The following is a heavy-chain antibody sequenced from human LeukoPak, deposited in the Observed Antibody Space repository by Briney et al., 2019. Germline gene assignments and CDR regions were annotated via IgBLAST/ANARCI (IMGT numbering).Heavy chain of an antibody. CDR1: GFTFSVYG. D-gene: IGHD6-6*01. Sequence: PGGSLRLSCAASGFTFSVYGMSWVRQAPGKGLEWVSAISGDGTYYADSVKGRFTISRDNSKDTLYLQMSSLRAADTAVYYCARDKGTSYLSSFDYWGQGTLVTVSS. CDR3: ARDKGTSYLSSFDY. CDR2: ISGDGT. J-gene: IGHJ4*02. V-gene: IGHV3-23*01.